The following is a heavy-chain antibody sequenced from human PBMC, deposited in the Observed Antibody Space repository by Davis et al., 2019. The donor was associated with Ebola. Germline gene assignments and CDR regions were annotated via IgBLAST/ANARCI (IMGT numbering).Heavy chain of an antibody. Sequence: PGGSLRLSCAASGFTFSSYAMHWVRQAPGKGLEWVAVISYDGSNKYYADSVKGRFTISRDNSKNTLYLQMNSLRAEDTAVYYCARGPYYDILTGYPSFDYWGQGTLVTVSS. CDR3: ARGPYYDILTGYPSFDY. J-gene: IGHJ4*02. D-gene: IGHD3-9*01. CDR1: GFTFSSYA. CDR2: ISYDGSNK. V-gene: IGHV3-30-3*01.